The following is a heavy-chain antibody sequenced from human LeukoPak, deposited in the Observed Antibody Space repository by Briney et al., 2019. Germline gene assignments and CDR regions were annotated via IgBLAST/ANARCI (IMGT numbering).Heavy chain of an antibody. J-gene: IGHJ3*02. CDR2: IKPDGIDK. Sequence: GGSLRLSGVGSGFTFRSHWVNWVRQSPGKGLEWVANIKPDGIDKYYLDSVRGRFTVSRDNAKNSAFLQMNSLRAEGTAIYYCATISAQTFDIWGQGTLVSVSS. CDR3: ATISAQTFDI. CDR1: GFTFRSHW. V-gene: IGHV3-7*01. D-gene: IGHD5-24*01.